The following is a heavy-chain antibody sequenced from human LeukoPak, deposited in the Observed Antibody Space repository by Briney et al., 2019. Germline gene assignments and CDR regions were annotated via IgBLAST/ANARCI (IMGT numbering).Heavy chain of an antibody. V-gene: IGHV1-69*13. Sequence: GASVKVSCKASGYTFTSYGISWVRQAPGQGLEWMGGIIPIFGTANYAQKFQGRVTITADESTSTAYMELSSLRSEDTAVYYCARARGYCSSTSCYTGSLLYYYGMDVWGQGTTVTVSS. J-gene: IGHJ6*02. D-gene: IGHD2-2*02. CDR3: ARARGYCSSTSCYTGSLLYYYGMDV. CDR2: IIPIFGTA. CDR1: GYTFTSYG.